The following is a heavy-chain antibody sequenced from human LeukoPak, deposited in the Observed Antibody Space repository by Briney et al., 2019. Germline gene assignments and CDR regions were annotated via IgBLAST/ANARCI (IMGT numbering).Heavy chain of an antibody. V-gene: IGHV3-74*01. D-gene: IGHD3-10*01. CDR1: GFTFSSYA. Sequence: PGGSLRLSCAASGFTFSSYAMSWVRQAPGKGLVWVSRINSDGSSTSYADSVKGRFTISRDNAKNTLYLQMNSLRAEDTAVYYCARGGWFGELVRRFGYYYYYMDVWGKGTTVTVSS. CDR3: ARGGWFGELVRRFGYYYYYMDV. J-gene: IGHJ6*03. CDR2: INSDGSST.